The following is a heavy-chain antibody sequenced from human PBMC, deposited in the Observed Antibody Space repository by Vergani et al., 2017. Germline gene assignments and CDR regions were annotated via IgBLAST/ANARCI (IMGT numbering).Heavy chain of an antibody. J-gene: IGHJ6*02. D-gene: IGHD6-13*01. V-gene: IGHV1-46*02. CDR3: ARAQAGYSSRGIDV. CDR1: GYIFKNYY. Sequence: QVQLVQSGAAVKKPGASAKVSCTASGYIFKNYYMHWLRLAPGQGFQWMGIVNFVTGAATSPQKFEGRITMTRDTSTATFYIDLSSLRSENTVVYYCARAQAGYSSRGIDVWGQGTTVTVSS. CDR2: VNFVTGAA.